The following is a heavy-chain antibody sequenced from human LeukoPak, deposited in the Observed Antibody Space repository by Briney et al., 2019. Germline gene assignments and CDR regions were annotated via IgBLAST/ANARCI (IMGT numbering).Heavy chain of an antibody. D-gene: IGHD5-12*01. CDR3: ARRKEELRDGGYVGGALGY. V-gene: IGHV3-30-3*01. CDR1: GFTFSTYA. J-gene: IGHJ4*02. CDR2: ISYDGSNK. Sequence: GRSLRLSCAASGFTFSTYAMHWVRQAPGKGLEWVAVISYDGSNKYYADSVKGRFTISRDNSKNTLYLQMNSLGAEDTAVYYCARRKEELRDGGYVGGALGYWGQGTLVTVSS.